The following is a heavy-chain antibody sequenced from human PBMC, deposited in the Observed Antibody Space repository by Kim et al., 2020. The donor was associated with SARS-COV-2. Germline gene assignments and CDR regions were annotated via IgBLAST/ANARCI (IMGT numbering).Heavy chain of an antibody. J-gene: IGHJ4*02. V-gene: IGHV3-43*01. D-gene: IGHD3-16*01. Sequence: GGSLRLSCAASGFIVDDDSMYWVRQAPGKGLEWVSLISRDGRRIYYTDSVKGRFTISRDKSKNSLYLQMNSLRTEDSALYYCAKDVPGGGWGLGYWGQGTLVTVSS. CDR1: GFIVDDDS. CDR3: AKDVPGGGWGLGY. CDR2: ISRDGRRI.